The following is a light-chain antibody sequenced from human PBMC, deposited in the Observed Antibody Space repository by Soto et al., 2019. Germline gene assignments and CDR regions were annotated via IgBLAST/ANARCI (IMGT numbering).Light chain of an antibody. Sequence: EVVLKQSPGSLSLSPGERATLSCRASQSVMSNYLSWYQQKPGQPPRLLIYGASSRATGIPDRFSGSGSGTDFTLTISRLEPEDFAVYYCQQYGSSGTFGQGTKVDIK. CDR1: QSVMSNY. V-gene: IGKV3-20*01. CDR3: QQYGSSGT. CDR2: GAS. J-gene: IGKJ1*01.